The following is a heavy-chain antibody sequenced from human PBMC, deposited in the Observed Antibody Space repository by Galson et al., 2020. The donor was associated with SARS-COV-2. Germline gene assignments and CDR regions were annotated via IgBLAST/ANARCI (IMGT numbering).Heavy chain of an antibody. CDR3: AKERQGSLWFGELSDGMDV. CDR1: GFTFSSYG. D-gene: IGHD3-10*01. Sequence: SCAASGFTFSSYGMHWVRQAPGKGLEWVAVISYDGSNKYYADSVKGRFTISRDNSKNTLYLQMNSLRAEDTAVYYCAKERQGSLWFGELSDGMDVWGQGTTVTVSS. CDR2: ISYDGSNK. J-gene: IGHJ6*02. V-gene: IGHV3-30*18.